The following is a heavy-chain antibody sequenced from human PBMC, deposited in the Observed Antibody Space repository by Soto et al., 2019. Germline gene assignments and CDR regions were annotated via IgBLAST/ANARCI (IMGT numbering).Heavy chain of an antibody. V-gene: IGHV3-48*03. D-gene: IGHD3-16*01. J-gene: IGHJ4*02. CDR3: STRLRNRGY. Sequence: EVQLVESGGGLAQPGGSLRLSCAASGFTFSTYEMNWVRQAPGKGLEWVSSISSSSISIHYADSVKGRVTISRDNAKNSLYLQMNSLRAEDTAVYYCSTRLRNRGYWGQGTLVTVSS. CDR2: ISSSSISI. CDR1: GFTFSTYE.